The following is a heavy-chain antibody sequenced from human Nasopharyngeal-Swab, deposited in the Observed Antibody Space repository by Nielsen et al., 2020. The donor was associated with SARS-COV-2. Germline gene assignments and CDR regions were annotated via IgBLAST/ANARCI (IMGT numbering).Heavy chain of an antibody. CDR3: ARLPMRAASGRGAFDI. CDR1: GYNFATYW. V-gene: IGHV5-51*01. J-gene: IGHJ3*02. CDR2: IYPGDSDT. Sequence: GGSLRLSCKASGYNFATYWIGWVRQMLGEGLRWMGPIYPGDSDTRYSPSLQGQVTISADRSITTAYLQWSSLKASDTAMYYCARLPMRAASGRGAFDIWGQGTMVTVSS. D-gene: IGHD6-13*01.